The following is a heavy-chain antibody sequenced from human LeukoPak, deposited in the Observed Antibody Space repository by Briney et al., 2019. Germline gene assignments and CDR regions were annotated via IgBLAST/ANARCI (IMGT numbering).Heavy chain of an antibody. V-gene: IGHV1-2*02. CDR2: INPNNGYT. Sequence: ASVKVSCKASGYTFTGYYIHWVRQAPGQGLEWMGWINPNNGYTNYAQKFQGRVTMTRDTSISTAYMELSSLRSEDTAVYYCARGDYYGSVTLDYWGQGTLVTVSS. CDR1: GYTFTGYY. J-gene: IGHJ4*02. CDR3: ARGDYYGSVTLDY. D-gene: IGHD3-10*01.